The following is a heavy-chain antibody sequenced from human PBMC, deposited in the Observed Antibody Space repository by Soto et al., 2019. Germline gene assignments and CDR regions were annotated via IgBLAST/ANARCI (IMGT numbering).Heavy chain of an antibody. CDR3: ARDGRPYCGGDCYPNYFDY. CDR2: IYHSGST. J-gene: IGHJ4*02. CDR1: GGSISSGGYS. V-gene: IGHV4-30-2*01. Sequence: SETLSLTCAVSGGSISSGGYSRSWIRQPPGKGLEWIGYIYHSGSTDYNPSLKSRVTISVDRSKNQFSLKLSSVTAADTAVYYCARDGRPYCGGDCYPNYFDYWGQGTLVTVSS. D-gene: IGHD2-21*02.